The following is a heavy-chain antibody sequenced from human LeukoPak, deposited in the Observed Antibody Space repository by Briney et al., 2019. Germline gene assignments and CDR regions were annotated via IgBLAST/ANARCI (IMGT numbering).Heavy chain of an antibody. D-gene: IGHD3-22*01. Sequence: SETLSLTCTVSGYSISSGFYWGWIRQPPGKGLECIGSIYHSGSTYYNPSLKSRVTISVDTSKNQFSLNLSSVTAADTAMYYCARGYHYDSSGYYPNFDYWGQGTLVTVSS. CDR3: ARGYHYDSSGYYPNFDY. J-gene: IGHJ4*02. CDR1: GYSISSGFY. CDR2: IYHSGST. V-gene: IGHV4-38-2*02.